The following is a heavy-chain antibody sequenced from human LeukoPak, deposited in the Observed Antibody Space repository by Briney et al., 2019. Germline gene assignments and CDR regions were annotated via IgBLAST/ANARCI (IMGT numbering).Heavy chain of an antibody. CDR1: GFTFSSYG. V-gene: IGHV3-30*18. D-gene: IGHD6-13*01. CDR3: AKDRGSSSWHHYFDY. Sequence: GGSLRLSCAASGFTFSSYGMHWVRQAPGKGLEWVAVISYDGSNKYYADSVKGRFTISRGNSKNTLYLQMNSLRAEDTAVYYCAKDRGSSSWHHYFDYWGQGTLVTVSS. CDR2: ISYDGSNK. J-gene: IGHJ4*02.